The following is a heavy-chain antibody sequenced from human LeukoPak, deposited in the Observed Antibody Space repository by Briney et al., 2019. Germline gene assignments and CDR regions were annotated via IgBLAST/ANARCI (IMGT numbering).Heavy chain of an antibody. CDR2: IYTSGST. V-gene: IGHV4-4*07. Sequence: TSETLSPTCTVSGGSISSYYWSWIRQPAGKGLEWIGHIYTSGSTNYNPSLKSRVTMSVDTSKNQFSLKLSSVTAADTAVYYCARDTLFVSGYSSSWYGMDVWGQGTTVTVSS. CDR1: GGSISSYY. CDR3: ARDTLFVSGYSSSWYGMDV. D-gene: IGHD6-13*01. J-gene: IGHJ6*02.